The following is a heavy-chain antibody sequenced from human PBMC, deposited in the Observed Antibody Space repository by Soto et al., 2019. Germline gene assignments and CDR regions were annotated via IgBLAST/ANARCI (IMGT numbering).Heavy chain of an antibody. D-gene: IGHD3-9*01. CDR2: IYYSGTT. V-gene: IGHV4-31*03. J-gene: IGHJ3*02. CDR1: GASISSYY. Sequence: SETLSLTCTVSGASISSYYWSWIRQHPGKGLEWIGYIYYSGTTYYNPSLESRVSISADTSENQFSLKVKSVTVADTAVYYCARALILTGYYIHDAFDIWGQGTMVTVSS. CDR3: ARALILTGYYIHDAFDI.